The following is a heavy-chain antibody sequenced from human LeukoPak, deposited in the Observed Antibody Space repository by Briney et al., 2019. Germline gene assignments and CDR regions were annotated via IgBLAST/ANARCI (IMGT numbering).Heavy chain of an antibody. CDR2: INPNSSGT. CDR1: GYTFSDYY. D-gene: IGHD3-22*01. CDR3: ARDARDYDSRRVDAFDI. V-gene: IGHV1-2*02. J-gene: IGHJ3*02. Sequence: GASVKVSCKASGYTFSDYYLHWVRQAPGQGLEWMGWINPNSSGTNFAQKFQGRVTMTRDTSISTAYMELSRLRSDDTAVYYCARDARDYDSRRVDAFDIWGQGTMVTVSS.